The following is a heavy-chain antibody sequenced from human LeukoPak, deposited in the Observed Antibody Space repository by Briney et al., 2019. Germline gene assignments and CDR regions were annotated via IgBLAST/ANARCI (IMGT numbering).Heavy chain of an antibody. CDR3: ARDGMRELQYFDY. V-gene: IGHV3-30-3*01. CDR2: ISYDGSNK. Sequence: GGSLRLSCAASGFTFSSYATHWVRQAPGKGLEWVAVISYDGSNKYYADSVKGRFTISRDNSKNTLYLQMNSLRAEDTAVYYCARDGMRELQYFDYWGQGTLVTVSS. D-gene: IGHD1-26*01. CDR1: GFTFSSYA. J-gene: IGHJ4*02.